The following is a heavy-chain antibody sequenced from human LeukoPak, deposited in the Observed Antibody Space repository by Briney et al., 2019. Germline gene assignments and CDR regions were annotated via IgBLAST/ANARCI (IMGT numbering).Heavy chain of an antibody. CDR3: ARADYYDGSGSFGDY. V-gene: IGHV3-7*04. J-gene: IGHJ4*02. D-gene: IGHD3-22*01. CDR2: IDQDGSEK. Sequence: PGESLRLSCAASGFTFTSYWMSWVRQAPGKGLEWGANIDQDGSEKYYVDSVKGRFTISRDNARNSLYLHMTSLRAEDTAFYYCARADYYDGSGSFGDYWGQGTLVTVSS. CDR1: GFTFTSYW.